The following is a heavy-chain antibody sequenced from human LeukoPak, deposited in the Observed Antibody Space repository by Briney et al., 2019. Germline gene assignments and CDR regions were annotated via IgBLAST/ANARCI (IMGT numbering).Heavy chain of an antibody. CDR2: ISSSSSYI. D-gene: IGHD6-13*01. V-gene: IGHV3-21*01. J-gene: IGHJ4*02. CDR1: GFTFSSYS. Sequence: AGGSLRLSCAASGFTFSSYSMNWVRQAPGKGLEWVSSISSSSSYIYYADSVKGRFTISRDNAKNSLYLQMNSLRAEDTAVYYCAKDRSLYSSSWLDYWGQGTLVTVSS. CDR3: AKDRSLYSSSWLDY.